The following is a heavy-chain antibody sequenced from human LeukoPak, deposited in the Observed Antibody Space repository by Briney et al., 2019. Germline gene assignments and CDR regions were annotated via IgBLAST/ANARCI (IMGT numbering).Heavy chain of an antibody. CDR3: AKREWGIAVAAPVAFDI. CDR1: GFTFSGYW. J-gene: IGHJ3*02. D-gene: IGHD6-19*01. Sequence: PGGSLRLSCAASGFTFSGYWMSWVRQAPGKGLEWVANIKQDGSEKYYVDSVKGRFTISRDNAKNSLYLQMNSLRAEDTAVYYCAKREWGIAVAAPVAFDIWGQGTMVTVSS. V-gene: IGHV3-7*03. CDR2: IKQDGSEK.